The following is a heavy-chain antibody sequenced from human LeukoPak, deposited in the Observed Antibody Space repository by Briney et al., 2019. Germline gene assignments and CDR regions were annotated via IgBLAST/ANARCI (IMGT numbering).Heavy chain of an antibody. J-gene: IGHJ6*03. V-gene: IGHV4-59*01. Sequence: SETLSLTCTVSGGSISSYYWSWIRQPPGKGLEWIGYIYYSGSTNYNPSLKSRVTISVDTSKNQFSLKLSSVTAADTAVYYYARAHDSYDSSGYLTHYYYYYMDVWGKGTTVTISS. CDR1: GGSISSYY. D-gene: IGHD3-22*01. CDR2: IYYSGST. CDR3: ARAHDSYDSSGYLTHYYYYYMDV.